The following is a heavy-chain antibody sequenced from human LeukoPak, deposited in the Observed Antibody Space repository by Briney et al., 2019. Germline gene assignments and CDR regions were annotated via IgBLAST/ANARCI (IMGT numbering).Heavy chain of an antibody. CDR2: IYYSGST. J-gene: IGHJ6*03. CDR3: ARGGYDFWSARYYYYYMDV. Sequence: SETLSLTXTVSGGSISSSSYYWGWIRQPPGKGLEWIGSIYYSGSTYYNPSLKSRVTISVDTSKNQFSLKLSSVTAADTAVYYCARGGYDFWSARYYYYYMDVWGKGTTVTVSS. CDR1: GGSISSSSYY. D-gene: IGHD3-3*01. V-gene: IGHV4-39*01.